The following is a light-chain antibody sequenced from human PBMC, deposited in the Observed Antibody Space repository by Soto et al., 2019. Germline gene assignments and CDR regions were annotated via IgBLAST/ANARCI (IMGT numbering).Light chain of an antibody. CDR3: ASWDDSLNGKYV. Sequence: QSVLTQPPSASGTPGQRVTISCSGSSSNIGSNTVNWYQQLPGTAPKLLIYSNNQRPSGVPDRFSGSKSGTSASLAISGLQSEDEADYYGASWDDSLNGKYVFGTGTTLTV. CDR1: SSNIGSNT. J-gene: IGLJ1*01. V-gene: IGLV1-44*01. CDR2: SNN.